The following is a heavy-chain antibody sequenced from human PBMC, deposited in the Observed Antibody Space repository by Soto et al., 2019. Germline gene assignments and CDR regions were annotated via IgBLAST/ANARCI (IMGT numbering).Heavy chain of an antibody. D-gene: IGHD2-2*01. Sequence: QVQLVQSGAEVKKPGASVKVSCTASGYTFTSYAMHWVRQAPGQRLEWMGWINAGNGNTKYSQKFQGRVTITRDTSASTAYMELSSLRSEDTAVYYCAREGWVVPAANNWFDPWGQGTLVTVSS. CDR2: INAGNGNT. J-gene: IGHJ5*02. CDR3: AREGWVVPAANNWFDP. CDR1: GYTFTSYA. V-gene: IGHV1-3*01.